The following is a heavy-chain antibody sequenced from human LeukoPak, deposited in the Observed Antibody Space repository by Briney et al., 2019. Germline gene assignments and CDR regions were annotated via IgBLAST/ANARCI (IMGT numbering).Heavy chain of an antibody. CDR3: AKDGGVLRFLEWLSGHDAFDI. CDR1: GFTFSSYS. V-gene: IGHV3-23*01. J-gene: IGHJ3*02. CDR2: ISGSGGST. D-gene: IGHD3-3*01. Sequence: GGSLRLSCAASGFTFSSYSMNWVRQAPGKGLEWVSAISGSGGSTYYADSVKGRFTISRDNSKNTLYLQMNSLRAEDTAVYYCAKDGGVLRFLEWLSGHDAFDIWGQGTMVTVST.